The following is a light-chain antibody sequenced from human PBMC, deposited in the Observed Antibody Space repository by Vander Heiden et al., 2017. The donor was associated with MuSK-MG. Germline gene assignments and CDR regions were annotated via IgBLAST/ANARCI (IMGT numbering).Light chain of an antibody. CDR1: QSVSSSY. CDR2: GAS. CDR3: QQYGSSPRT. J-gene: IGKJ1*01. V-gene: IGKV3-20*01. Sequence: EIVLTQSPGPLPLSPGERATLPCRASQSVSSSYLAWYQQKPGQAPRLLIYGASYRATGIPDRFSGSGSGTDFTLTISKLEPEDFAVYYCQQYGSSPRTFGLGTKVEIK.